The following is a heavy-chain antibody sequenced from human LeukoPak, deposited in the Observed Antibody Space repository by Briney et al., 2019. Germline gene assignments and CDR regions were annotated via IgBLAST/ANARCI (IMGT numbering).Heavy chain of an antibody. J-gene: IGHJ4*02. CDR2: IIPIFGTA. V-gene: IGHV1-69*05. CDR1: GGTFSSYA. Sequence: EASVKVSCKASGGTFSSYAISWVRQAPGQGLEWMGGIIPIFGTANYAQKFQGRVTITTDESTSTAYMELSSLRSEDTAVYYCALTELASCGGDCYLSFDYWGQGTLVTVSS. D-gene: IGHD2-21*02. CDR3: ALTELASCGGDCYLSFDY.